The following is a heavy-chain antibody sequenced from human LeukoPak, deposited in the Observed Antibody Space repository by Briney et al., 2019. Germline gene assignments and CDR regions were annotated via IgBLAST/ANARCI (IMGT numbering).Heavy chain of an antibody. D-gene: IGHD6-6*01. J-gene: IGHJ4*02. CDR2: ISSSSYI. CDR3: ARSVIEQLYNY. V-gene: IGHV3-21*01. CDR1: GFTFSSYS. Sequence: GGSLRLSCAASGFTFSSYSMNWVRQAPGKGLEWVSSISSSSYIYYADSVKGRFTISRDNAKNSLYLQMNSLRAEDTAVYYCARSVIEQLYNYWGQGTLVTVSS.